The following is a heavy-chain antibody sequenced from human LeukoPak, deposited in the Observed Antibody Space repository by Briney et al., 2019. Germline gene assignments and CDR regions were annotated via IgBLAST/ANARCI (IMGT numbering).Heavy chain of an antibody. V-gene: IGHV3-15*07. CDR3: TTGIRGD. Sequence: PGGSLRLSCAASSYIFSDAWMNWVRQAPGKGLEWVGRIETKAHGGTTKYAAPVKGRFTISRDDSKNTLYLQMNSLKTEDAAIYYCTTGIRGDWGQGTLVTVSS. D-gene: IGHD3-3*02. J-gene: IGHJ4*02. CDR1: SYIFSDAW. CDR2: IETKAHGGTT.